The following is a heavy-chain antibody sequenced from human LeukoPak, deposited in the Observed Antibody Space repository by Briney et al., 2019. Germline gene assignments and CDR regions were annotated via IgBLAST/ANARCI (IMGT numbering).Heavy chain of an antibody. Sequence: GGSLRLSCAASGSTFSSYGMHWVRQAPGKGLEWVAVISYDGSNKYYADSVKGRFTISRDNSKNTLYLQMNSLRAEDTAVYYCAELRSDGDYWGQGTLVTVSS. CDR2: ISYDGSNK. V-gene: IGHV3-30*18. CDR3: AELRSDGDY. J-gene: IGHJ4*02. CDR1: GSTFSSYG. D-gene: IGHD5-12*01.